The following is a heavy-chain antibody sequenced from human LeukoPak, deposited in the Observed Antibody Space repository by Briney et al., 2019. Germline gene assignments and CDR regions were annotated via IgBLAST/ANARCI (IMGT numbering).Heavy chain of an antibody. D-gene: IGHD4-17*01. V-gene: IGHV3-66*01. CDR2: IYSGGGT. CDR3: VRDDRRYGDYGYFDY. Sequence: PGGSLRLSCAASGFTVSNTYMNWVRQAPGKGLEWVSVIYSGGGTYYADSVKGRFTISRDNSKNTLYLQMNSLRAEGTAVYYCVRDDRRYGDYGYFDYWGQGTLVTVSS. CDR1: GFTVSNTY. J-gene: IGHJ4*02.